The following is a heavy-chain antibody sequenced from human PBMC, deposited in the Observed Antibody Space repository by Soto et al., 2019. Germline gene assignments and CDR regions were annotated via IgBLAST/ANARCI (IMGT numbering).Heavy chain of an antibody. J-gene: IGHJ3*02. Sequence: QVQLQESGPGLVKPSQTLSLTCTVSGGSISSGGYYWSWIRQHPGKGLEWIGYIYYSGSTYYNPSLKSRVTISLDPSENQFSLKLSSVTAADTAVYYCARETTLTRVGTFDIWGQGTMVTVSS. CDR3: ARETTLTRVGTFDI. CDR2: IYYSGST. CDR1: GGSISSGGYY. D-gene: IGHD4-17*01. V-gene: IGHV4-31*03.